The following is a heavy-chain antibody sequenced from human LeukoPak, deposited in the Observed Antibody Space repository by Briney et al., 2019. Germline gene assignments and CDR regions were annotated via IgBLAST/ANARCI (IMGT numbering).Heavy chain of an antibody. D-gene: IGHD6-6*01. CDR3: ARAIAAQANWFDP. J-gene: IGHJ5*02. Sequence: TLSLTCTVSGGSISSGGYYWSWIRQPPGKGLEWIGYIYHSGSTYYNPSLKSRVTISVDRAKNQFSLKLSSVTAADTAVYYCARAIAAQANWFDPWGQGTLVTVSS. V-gene: IGHV4-30-2*01. CDR1: GGSISSGGYY. CDR2: IYHSGST.